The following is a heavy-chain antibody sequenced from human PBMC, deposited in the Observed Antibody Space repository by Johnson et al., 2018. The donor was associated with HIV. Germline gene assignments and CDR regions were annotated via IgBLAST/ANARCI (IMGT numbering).Heavy chain of an antibody. J-gene: IGHJ3*02. CDR3: ARQRLGISEDAFDI. Sequence: VQLVESGGGLLQPGGSLRLSCTASGFTFSSYEMNWVRQAPGKGLEWVAYISNRGSNKYYADSVRGRFSISRDNTKNSLYLQMSSLRAEDTAVYYCARQRLGISEDAFDIWGQGTLVTVSS. D-gene: IGHD7-27*01. V-gene: IGHV3-48*03. CDR1: GFTFSSYE. CDR2: ISNRGSNK.